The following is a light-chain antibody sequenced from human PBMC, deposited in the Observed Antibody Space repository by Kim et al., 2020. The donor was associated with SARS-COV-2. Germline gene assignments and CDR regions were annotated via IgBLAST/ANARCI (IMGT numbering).Light chain of an antibody. J-gene: IGKJ3*01. CDR2: ATS. CDR3: QQSYITPFT. V-gene: IGKV1-39*01. Sequence: DIQMTQSPSSLSASVGDRVTITCRTTQSISSDLNWYQQKPGRAPKLLISATSTLQGGVPSRFSGSGSDTDFTLTISSLQPEGFANYRCQQSYITPFTVGPGTRGDIK. CDR1: QSISSD.